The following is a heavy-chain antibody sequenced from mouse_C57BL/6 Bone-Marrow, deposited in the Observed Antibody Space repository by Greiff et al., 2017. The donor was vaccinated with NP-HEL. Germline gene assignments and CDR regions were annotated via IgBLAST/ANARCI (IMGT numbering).Heavy chain of an antibody. D-gene: IGHD1-1*01. J-gene: IGHJ2*01. CDR3: VRELRFYYFDY. CDR2: IRSKSNNYAT. CDR1: GFSFNTYA. Sequence: DAGGGLVQPKGSLKLSCAASGFSFNTYAMNWVRQAPGKGLEWVARIRSKSNNYATYYADSVKDRFTISRDDSESMLYLQMNNLKTEDTAMYYCVRELRFYYFDYWGQGTTLTVSS. V-gene: IGHV10-1*01.